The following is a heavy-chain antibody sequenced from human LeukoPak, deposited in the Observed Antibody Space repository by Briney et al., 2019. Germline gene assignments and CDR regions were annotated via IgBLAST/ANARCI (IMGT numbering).Heavy chain of an antibody. D-gene: IGHD4-23*01. J-gene: IGHJ4*02. CDR3: ARTRPNSYYFDY. CDR2: IYSSGST. CDR1: GGSISYYF. Sequence: SETLSLTCTVSGGSISYYFWSWIRQPPGKGLEWIGYIYSSGSTKYNSSLESRVTISVDTSKNQFSLKLSSVTAADTAVYYCARTRPNSYYFDYWGQGTLVTVSS. V-gene: IGHV4-59*01.